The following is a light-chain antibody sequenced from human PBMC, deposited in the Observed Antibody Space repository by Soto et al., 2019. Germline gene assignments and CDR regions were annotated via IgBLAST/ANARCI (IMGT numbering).Light chain of an antibody. V-gene: IGLV1-40*01. Sequence: QSVLTQPPSVSGAAGQRVTISCTGSSSNIGAGYDVHWYQHLPGTAPKLLISDNTNRPSGVPDRFSGSKSGTSASLAITGLQAEDEADYYCQSYDSSLSAVFGTGTKVTVL. CDR2: DNT. CDR3: QSYDSSLSAV. CDR1: SSNIGAGYD. J-gene: IGLJ1*01.